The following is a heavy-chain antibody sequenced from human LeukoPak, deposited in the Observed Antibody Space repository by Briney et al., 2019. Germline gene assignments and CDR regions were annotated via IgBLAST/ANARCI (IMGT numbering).Heavy chain of an antibody. J-gene: IGHJ6*02. CDR2: ISGSGGST. V-gene: IGHV3-23*01. CDR3: AKDQKVLHYDLGYGMDV. D-gene: IGHD3-3*01. Sequence: GGSLRLSCAASGFTFSSYAMSWARQAPGKGLEWVSAISGSGGSTYYADSVKGRFTISRDNSKNTLYLQMNSLRAEDTAVYYCAKDQKVLHYDLGYGMDVWGQGTTVTVSS. CDR1: GFTFSSYA.